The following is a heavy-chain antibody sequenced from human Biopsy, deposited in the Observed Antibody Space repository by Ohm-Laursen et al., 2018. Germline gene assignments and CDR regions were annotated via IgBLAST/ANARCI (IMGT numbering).Heavy chain of an antibody. CDR1: GFTFSRYA. J-gene: IGHJ4*02. V-gene: IGHV3-23*01. CDR3: AKDWTSQYYYDSMDDY. D-gene: IGHD3-22*01. CDR2: ISGGGRT. Sequence: SLRLSCAAAGFTFSRYAMSWVRQAPGKGLEWVSAISGGGRTYYADSVKGRFTISRDNSKNTLYLQMNSLRVEDTAVYYCAKDWTSQYYYDSMDDYWGQGTLVTVSS.